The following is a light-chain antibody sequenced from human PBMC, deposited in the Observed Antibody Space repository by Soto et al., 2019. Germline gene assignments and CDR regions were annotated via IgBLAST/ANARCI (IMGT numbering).Light chain of an antibody. V-gene: IGKV1-5*01. CDR3: QKYNSYSWT. CDR1: QSISSW. CDR2: DAS. J-gene: IGKJ1*01. Sequence: DIQMTQSPSTLSASVGDRVTITCRASQSISSWLAWYQQKPGKAPKLLIYDASSLESGVPSRFSGSGSGTEFTLTISSLQPDFFATYYCQKYNSYSWTFGPGTKVDIK.